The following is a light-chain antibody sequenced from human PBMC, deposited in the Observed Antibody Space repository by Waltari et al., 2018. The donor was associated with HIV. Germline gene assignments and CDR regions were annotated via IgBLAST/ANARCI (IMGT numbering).Light chain of an antibody. Sequence: QSALPQPASVSGSPGQSIAISCTGASSDVGSYNLVSWYQQHPGKAPKLMIYAVTKRPSGVSDRFAGSKSGNTASLTISGLQAEDEADYYCCSYASYSTFHVVFGGGTKLTVL. CDR2: AVT. CDR1: SSDVGSYNL. V-gene: IGLV2-23*02. J-gene: IGLJ2*01. CDR3: CSYASYSTFHVV.